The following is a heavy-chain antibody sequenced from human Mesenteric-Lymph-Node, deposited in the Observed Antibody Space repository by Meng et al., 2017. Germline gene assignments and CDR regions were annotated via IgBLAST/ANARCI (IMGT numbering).Heavy chain of an antibody. CDR3: ARDMEEMATIGHAFEI. J-gene: IGHJ3*02. Sequence: GSLRLSCAVYGGSFSDYYWSWIRQPPGQGLEWIGELNHSGSTNYNPSLKSRVTISVDTSKNQFSLKLSSVTAADTAVYYCARDMEEMATIGHAFEIWGQGTKVTVSS. V-gene: IGHV4-34*01. CDR2: LNHSGST. CDR1: GGSFSDYY. D-gene: IGHD5-24*01.